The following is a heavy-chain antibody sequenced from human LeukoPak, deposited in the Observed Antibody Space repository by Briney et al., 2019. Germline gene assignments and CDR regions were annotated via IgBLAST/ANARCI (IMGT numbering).Heavy chain of an antibody. CDR3: ARDPYYDFWSGYYSPAFDI. CDR1: CGAISSGRYY. V-gene: IGHV4-61*02. J-gene: IGHJ3*02. Sequence: SDTLSLTYSLRCGAISSGRYYRSWIRQPAGKGLEWMGRLYTSGSTKYNPSLKSRVTISVGTSKYQFSLKLSSVTAADTAVYYCARDPYYDFWSGYYSPAFDIWGQGTMVTVYS. CDR2: LYTSGST. D-gene: IGHD3-3*01.